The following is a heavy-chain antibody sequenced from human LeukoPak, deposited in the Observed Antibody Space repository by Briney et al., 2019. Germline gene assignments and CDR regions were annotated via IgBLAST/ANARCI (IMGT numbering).Heavy chain of an antibody. Sequence: AGSRTLASAASGFTFSNAWMSWVRQAPGKGLEWVGCIKSKTDGGTTDYSGPVKGRFTISRDDSKNTLYLQLDSLKTEDTPVYYCTTFIEGAFDIWGQGTMVTVSS. V-gene: IGHV3-15*01. CDR2: IKSKTDGGTT. J-gene: IGHJ3*02. CDR1: GFTFSNAW. CDR3: TTFIEGAFDI.